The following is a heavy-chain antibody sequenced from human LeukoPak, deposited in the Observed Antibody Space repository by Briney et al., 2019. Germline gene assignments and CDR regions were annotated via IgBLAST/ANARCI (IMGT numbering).Heavy chain of an antibody. D-gene: IGHD1-26*01. CDR3: ARVARGNYYHFDS. CDR2: ISSSSDTT. CDR1: GFTFSSYS. Sequence: PGGSLRLSCAASGFTFSSYSLTWVRQAPGKGLEWVSYISSSSDTTSYADSVKGRFTSSRDYAKNSLYLQMSSLRAEDTAVYYCARVARGNYYHFDSWGQGTLVTVSS. J-gene: IGHJ4*02. V-gene: IGHV3-48*04.